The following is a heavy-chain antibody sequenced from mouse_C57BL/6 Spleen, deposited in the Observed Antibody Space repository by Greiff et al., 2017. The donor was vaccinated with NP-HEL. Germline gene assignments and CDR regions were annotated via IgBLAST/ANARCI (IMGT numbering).Heavy chain of an antibody. V-gene: IGHV1-82*01. CDR2: ICPGDGDN. CDR3: ARENYYGSSYRAWFAY. D-gene: IGHD1-1*01. Sequence: QVQLQQSGPELVKPGASVKISCKASGYAFSSSWMNWVKQRPGKGLEWIGRICPGDGDNNYNGKLKGKATLTADKSSSTAYMQLSSLTSEDSAVYFCARENYYGSSYRAWFAYWGQGTLVTVSA. CDR1: GYAFSSSW. J-gene: IGHJ3*01.